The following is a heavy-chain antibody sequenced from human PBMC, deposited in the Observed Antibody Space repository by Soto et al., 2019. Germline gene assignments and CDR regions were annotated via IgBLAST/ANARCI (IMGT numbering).Heavy chain of an antibody. J-gene: IGHJ4*02. CDR1: GFTVSSNY. CDR2: IYSGGST. D-gene: IGHD2-21*02. V-gene: IGHV3-66*01. CDR3: ARASRDLGLGFI. Sequence: GGSLRLSCAASGFTVSSNYMSWVRQAPGKGLEWVSVIYSGGSTYYADSVKGRFTISRDNSKNTLYLQMNSLRAEDTAVYYCARASRDLGLGFIWGQGTLVTVSS.